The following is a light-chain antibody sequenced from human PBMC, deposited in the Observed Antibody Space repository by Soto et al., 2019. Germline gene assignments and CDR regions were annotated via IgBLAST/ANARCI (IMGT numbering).Light chain of an antibody. CDR3: SSFTPGDTWV. V-gene: IGLV2-18*02. Sequence: QSALTQPPSVSGSPGQSVTISCTGTGSDFGRYNRVSWYQHTPGTAPKLLIYEVTNRPSGVHDRFSGSRSGNTASLTISGLQAEDDAYYYCSSFTPGDTWVLGGGTQVTVL. CDR1: GSDFGRYNR. J-gene: IGLJ3*02. CDR2: EVT.